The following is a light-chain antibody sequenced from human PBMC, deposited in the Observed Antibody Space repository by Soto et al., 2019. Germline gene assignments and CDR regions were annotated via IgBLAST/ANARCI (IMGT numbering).Light chain of an antibody. V-gene: IGKV3-20*01. CDR1: QTVSTYF. CDR3: QHYGGSPLYS. Sequence: EIVLTQSPGTLSLSPGERATLSCRASQTVSTYFLAWYQQKPGQAPRLLIYSTSYRATGIPDRFSGSGSGTDFSLTISRLQPEDFAVYYCQHYGGSPLYSFGQGTNLEI. J-gene: IGKJ2*01. CDR2: STS.